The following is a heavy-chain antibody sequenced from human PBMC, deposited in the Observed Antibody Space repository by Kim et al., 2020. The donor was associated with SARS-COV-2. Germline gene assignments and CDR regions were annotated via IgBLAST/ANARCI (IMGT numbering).Heavy chain of an antibody. V-gene: IGHV6-1*01. J-gene: IGHJ4*02. Sequence: DYAVFVKSRITINPDTSKNQFSLQLNSVTPEDTAVYYCARYNWNQRGFDYWGQGTLVTVSS. CDR3: ARYNWNQRGFDY. D-gene: IGHD1-20*01.